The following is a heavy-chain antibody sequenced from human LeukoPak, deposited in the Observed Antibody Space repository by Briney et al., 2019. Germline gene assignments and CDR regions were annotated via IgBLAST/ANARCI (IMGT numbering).Heavy chain of an antibody. CDR3: ARGGLVTRYFVDYYYYYMDV. D-gene: IGHD3-9*01. V-gene: IGHV1-2*06. J-gene: IGHJ6*03. CDR2: LNPNSGGT. Sequence: GASVKVSCKVSGYTLTELSMHWVRQAPGKGLEWMGRLNPNSGGTKYAQKFQGRVTMTRDTSISTAYMELSRLRSDDAAVYYCARGGLVTRYFVDYYYYYMDVLGKGTTVTVSS. CDR1: GYTLTELS.